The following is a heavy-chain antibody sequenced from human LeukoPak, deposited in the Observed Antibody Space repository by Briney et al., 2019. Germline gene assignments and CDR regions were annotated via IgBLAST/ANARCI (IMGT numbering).Heavy chain of an antibody. J-gene: IGHJ4*02. CDR1: GGSFSGYY. CDR2: INHSGST. Sequence: SETLSLTCAVYGGSFSGYYWSWIRQPPGKGLGWIGEINHSGSTNYNPSLKSRVTISVDTSKNQFSLKLSSVTAADTAVYYCATQRGYSQGPDYWGQGTLVTVSS. V-gene: IGHV4-34*01. D-gene: IGHD5-18*01. CDR3: ATQRGYSQGPDY.